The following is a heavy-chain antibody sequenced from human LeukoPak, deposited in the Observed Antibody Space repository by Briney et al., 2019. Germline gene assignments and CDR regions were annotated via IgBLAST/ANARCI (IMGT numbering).Heavy chain of an antibody. CDR1: GFTFSSYG. J-gene: IGHJ3*02. CDR2: IRYDGSNN. D-gene: IGHD4-17*01. Sequence: GQSLRLSCPASGFTFSSYGMHWVRQAPGKWLEWVAFIRYDGSNNNYADSVKGRFTISRDNSKNTLYLQMNSLRAEDTAVYYCAKARVTTVTTLYDAFDIWGQGTMVTVSS. V-gene: IGHV3-30*02. CDR3: AKARVTTVTTLYDAFDI.